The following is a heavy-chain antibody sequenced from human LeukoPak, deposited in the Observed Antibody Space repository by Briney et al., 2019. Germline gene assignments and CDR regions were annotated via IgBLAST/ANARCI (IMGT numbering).Heavy chain of an antibody. Sequence: SETLSLTCSVSGGFLTDYYWGWIRQPPGKGLEWIGSIYYCGNTFYNPSLRTRVSISIAPSKGRFSLNLNSVTAADTAVYFCTRDREHGTQDSWGQGTLVTVS. CDR1: GGFLTDYY. CDR2: IYYCGNT. J-gene: IGHJ4*02. CDR3: TRDREHGTQDS. V-gene: IGHV4-39*07. D-gene: IGHD1-26*01.